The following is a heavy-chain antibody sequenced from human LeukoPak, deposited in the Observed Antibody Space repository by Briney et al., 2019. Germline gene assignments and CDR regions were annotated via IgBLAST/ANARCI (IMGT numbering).Heavy chain of an antibody. J-gene: IGHJ4*02. Sequence: PSVKLSCKASGGTFSSYAISWVRQAPGQGLEWMGRIIPIFGTANYAQKFQGRVTITTNESTSTAYMELSSLRSEDTAVYYCARDRKPYYYDSSGYYGFDYWGQGTLVTVSS. CDR2: IIPIFGTA. D-gene: IGHD3-22*01. V-gene: IGHV1-69*05. CDR3: ARDRKPYYYDSSGYYGFDY. CDR1: GGTFSSYA.